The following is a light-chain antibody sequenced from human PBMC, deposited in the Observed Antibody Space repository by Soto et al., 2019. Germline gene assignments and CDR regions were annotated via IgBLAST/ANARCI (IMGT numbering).Light chain of an antibody. Sequence: EIVMTQSPATVSVSPGERATLSCRASQSVSSNLAWYQQKLGQAPRLLIYGTSTRATGIPARFSGSGSGTEFTLTISSLQPEDSAVYYCQQYNNWPPYTFGQGTKVEIK. CDR2: GTS. CDR1: QSVSSN. V-gene: IGKV3-15*01. J-gene: IGKJ2*01. CDR3: QQYNNWPPYT.